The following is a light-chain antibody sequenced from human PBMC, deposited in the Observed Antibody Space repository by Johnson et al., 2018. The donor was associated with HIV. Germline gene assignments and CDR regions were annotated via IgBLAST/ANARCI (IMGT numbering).Light chain of an antibody. CDR3: GTWDSSLGAEV. Sequence: TQPPSVSAAPGQKVTISCSGSSSNIGNNYVSWYQQLPGTAPKLLIYDNNKRPSGIPDRFSGSKSGTSATLGITGLQTGDEADYYCGTWDSSLGAEVFGTWTKVTVL. CDR1: SSNIGNNY. J-gene: IGLJ1*01. V-gene: IGLV1-51*01. CDR2: DNN.